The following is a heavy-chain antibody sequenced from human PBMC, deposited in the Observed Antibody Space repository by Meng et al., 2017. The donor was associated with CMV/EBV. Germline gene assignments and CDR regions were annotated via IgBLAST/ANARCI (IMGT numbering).Heavy chain of an antibody. V-gene: IGHV3-21*04. J-gene: IGHJ6*02. D-gene: IGHD2-2*03. Sequence: GESLKISCAASGFTFSSYSMNWVRQAPGKGLEWVSSISSSSSYIYYADSVKGRFTISRDNAKNSLYLQMNSLRAEDTAVYYCARDGHLDQNYYGMDVWGQGTTVTVSS. CDR2: ISSSSSYI. CDR1: GFTFSSYS. CDR3: ARDGHLDQNYYGMDV.